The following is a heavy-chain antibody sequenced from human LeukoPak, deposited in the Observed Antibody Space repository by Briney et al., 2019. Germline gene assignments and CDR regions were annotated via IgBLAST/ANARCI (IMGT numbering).Heavy chain of an antibody. J-gene: IGHJ4*02. V-gene: IGHV5-51*01. CDR3: AGLTVSGLDF. Sequence: GESLKISCKSAAYAFTACWLGCARQMPGKGLEWMGIIYPGDSDTIYRPSFQGQVTISADKSISTAYLQWNTLKASDTAMYYCAGLTVSGLDFWGQGTLVTVSS. CDR1: AYAFTACW. D-gene: IGHD6-19*01. CDR2: IYPGDSDT.